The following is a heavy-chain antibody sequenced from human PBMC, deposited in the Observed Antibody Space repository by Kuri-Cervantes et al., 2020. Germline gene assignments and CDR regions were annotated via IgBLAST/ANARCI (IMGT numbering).Heavy chain of an antibody. J-gene: IGHJ6*02. V-gene: IGHV3-21*01. CDR2: IDSSSTYK. Sequence: ETLSLTCTVSGGSISSSSYYWGWIRQPPGKGLEWVSSIDSSSTYKYYADSVKGRFTISRDNAKNSLYLQMNSLRAEDTAVYYCARGYCSGDSCRTIAPGAVWGQGIAVTVSS. CDR3: ARGYCSGDSCRTIAPGAV. D-gene: IGHD2-15*01. CDR1: GGSISSSS.